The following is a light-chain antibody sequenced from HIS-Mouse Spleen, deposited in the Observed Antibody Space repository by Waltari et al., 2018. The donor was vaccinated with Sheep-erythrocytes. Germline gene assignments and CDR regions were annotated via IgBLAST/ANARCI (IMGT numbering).Light chain of an antibody. CDR2: DVS. V-gene: IGLV2-11*01. Sequence: QSALTQPRSVSGSPGQSVTISCTGTSSDGGGYNSVSWYQQLPGKSPKLMIYDVSKRPSGVPVRFSGSKSGNTASLTISGLQAEDEADYYCCSYAGSYNHVFATGTKVTVL. J-gene: IGLJ1*01. CDR3: CSYAGSYNHV. CDR1: SSDGGGYNS.